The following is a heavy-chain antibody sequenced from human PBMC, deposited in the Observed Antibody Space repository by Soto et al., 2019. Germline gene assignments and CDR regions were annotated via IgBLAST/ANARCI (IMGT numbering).Heavy chain of an antibody. CDR2: INPSGGST. CDR3: ARASQGYYYDSSGYYYPYYFDY. Sequence: GASVKVSCKASGYTFTSYYMHWVRQAPGQGLEWMGIINPSGGSTSYAQKFQGRVTMTRDTSTSTVYMELSSLRSEDTAVYYCARASQGYYYDSSGYYYPYYFDYWGQGTLVTVSS. CDR1: GYTFTSYY. J-gene: IGHJ4*02. D-gene: IGHD3-22*01. V-gene: IGHV1-46*01.